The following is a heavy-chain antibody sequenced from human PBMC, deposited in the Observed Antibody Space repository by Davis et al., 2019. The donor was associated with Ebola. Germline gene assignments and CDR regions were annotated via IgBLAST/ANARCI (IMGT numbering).Heavy chain of an antibody. J-gene: IGHJ4*02. CDR1: GLTFSSYD. CDR2: ITSNGVIT. CDR3: ARGPSLYMTETTRPPDY. D-gene: IGHD1-1*01. V-gene: IGHV3-64*02. Sequence: PGGSLRLSCAASGLTFSSYDTHWVRQTPGKGLEYVSAITSNGVITYHAESVRGRFSIPRENSNNTLYLQMGTLRFEDMGVYYCARGPSLYMTETTRPPDYWGQGTLVTVSS.